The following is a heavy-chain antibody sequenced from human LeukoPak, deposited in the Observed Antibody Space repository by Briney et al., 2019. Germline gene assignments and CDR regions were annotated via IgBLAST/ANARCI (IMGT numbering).Heavy chain of an antibody. D-gene: IGHD5-12*01. V-gene: IGHV4-61*05. J-gene: IGHJ4*02. Sequence: SETLSLTCTVSGGSISSSSYYWSWIRQPPGKGLEWIGYIHYSGTTNYNPSLKNRVTISLDTSKNQFSLNLSSVTAADTAVYYCARMGGYSGYATHWGQGTLVTVSS. CDR1: GGSISSSSYY. CDR2: IHYSGTT. CDR3: ARMGGYSGYATH.